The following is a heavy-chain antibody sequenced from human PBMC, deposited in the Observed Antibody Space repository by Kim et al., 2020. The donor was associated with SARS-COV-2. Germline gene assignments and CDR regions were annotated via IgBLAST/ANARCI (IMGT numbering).Heavy chain of an antibody. CDR1: GFTFSDYY. CDR2: ISNSGNRE. D-gene: IGHD4-4*01. Sequence: GGSLRLSCAASGFTFSDYYMSWVRQAPGKGLEWVSYISNSGNREYYADSVEGRFTISRDNAQNSLFLQMNSLRAEDTAVYYCAREDINKDYSRFDPWGQGTLVIVSS. CDR3: AREDINKDYSRFDP. V-gene: IGHV3-11*01. J-gene: IGHJ5*02.